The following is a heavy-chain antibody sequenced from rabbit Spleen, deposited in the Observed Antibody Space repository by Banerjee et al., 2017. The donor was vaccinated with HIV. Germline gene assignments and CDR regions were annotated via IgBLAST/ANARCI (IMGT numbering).Heavy chain of an antibody. CDR2: GYPDGIGST. D-gene: IGHD1-1*01. V-gene: IGHV1S40*01. CDR3: ANNHPDASSSGDDFLFNL. CDR1: GFSFSTTYY. Sequence: LEESGGGLVKPGASLTLTCTASGFSFSTTYYICWVRQAPGKGLEWIGCGYPDGIGSTAYASWVNGRFTISSDNAQNTVDLQMNSLTAADTATYFCANNHPDASSSGDDFLFNLWGPGTLVTVS. J-gene: IGHJ4*01.